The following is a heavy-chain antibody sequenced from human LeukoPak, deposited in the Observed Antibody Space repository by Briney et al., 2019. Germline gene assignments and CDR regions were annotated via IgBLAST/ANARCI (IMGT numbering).Heavy chain of an antibody. V-gene: IGHV1-69*05. CDR2: IIPIFGTA. D-gene: IGHD2-2*01. CDR1: GGTFSSYA. Sequence: GSSVKVSCKASGGTFSSYATSWVRQAPGQGLEWMGGIIPIFGTANYAQKFQGRVTITTDESTSTAYMELSSLRSEDTAVYYCAREYRYCSSTSCDPHYFDYWGQGTLVTVSS. J-gene: IGHJ4*02. CDR3: AREYRYCSSTSCDPHYFDY.